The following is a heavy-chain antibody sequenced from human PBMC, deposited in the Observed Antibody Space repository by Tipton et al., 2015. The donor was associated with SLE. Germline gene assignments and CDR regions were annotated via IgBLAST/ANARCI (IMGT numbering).Heavy chain of an antibody. D-gene: IGHD1-20*01. CDR3: AKRYNWNMDV. CDR2: INSDGSRT. J-gene: IGHJ6*03. Sequence: GSLRLSCVASGFTFSRYWMHWVRQAPGKGLVWVSRINSDGSRTRYADSVKGRFTISRDNSKNTLYLQMNSLRAEDTAVYYCAKRYNWNMDVWGKGTTVTVSS. V-gene: IGHV3-74*01. CDR1: GFTFSRYW.